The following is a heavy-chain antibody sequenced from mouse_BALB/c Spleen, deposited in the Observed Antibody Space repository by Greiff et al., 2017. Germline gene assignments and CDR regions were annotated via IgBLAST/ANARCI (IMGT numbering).Heavy chain of an antibody. J-gene: IGHJ3*01. CDR3: ARGYGNYGAFAY. V-gene: IGHV5-17*02. D-gene: IGHD2-10*02. CDR2: ISSGSSTI. Sequence: EVKLMESGGGLVQPGGSRKLSCAASGFTFGSFGMHWVRQAPEKGLEWVAYISSGSSTIYYADTVKGRFTISRDNPKNTLFLQMTSLRSEDTAMYYCARGYGNYGAFAYWGQGTLVTVSA. CDR1: GFTFGSFG.